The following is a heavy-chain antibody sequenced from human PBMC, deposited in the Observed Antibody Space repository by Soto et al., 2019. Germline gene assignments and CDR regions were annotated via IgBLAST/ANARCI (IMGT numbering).Heavy chain of an antibody. CDR1: GGTFSSYA. J-gene: IGHJ6*02. CDR2: IIPIFGTA. CDR3: AEGGSVTHYYYGMDV. V-gene: IGHV1-69*13. D-gene: IGHD6-19*01. Sequence: SVKVSCNASGGTFSSYAISWVRQAPGQGLEWMGGIIPIFGTANYAQKFQGRVTITADESTSTAYMELSRLRSEDTAAYHRAEGGSVTHYYYGMDVWREGTTGT.